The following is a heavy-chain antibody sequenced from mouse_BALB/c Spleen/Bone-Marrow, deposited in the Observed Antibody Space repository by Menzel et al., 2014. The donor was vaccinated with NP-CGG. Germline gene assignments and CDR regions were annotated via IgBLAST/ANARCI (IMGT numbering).Heavy chain of an antibody. CDR3: APYDGYYNWYFDV. Sequence: VQLQQSGAELARPGASVKMSCKASGYTFTSYTMHWIKPRPGQGLEWIGYIDPSSGYSNYNQKFKDKATLTADISSSTAYMQLSSLTSEDSAVYYCAPYDGYYNWYFDVRGAGTTVTVSS. CDR2: IDPSSGYS. D-gene: IGHD2-3*01. J-gene: IGHJ1*01. V-gene: IGHV1-4*01. CDR1: GYTFTSYT.